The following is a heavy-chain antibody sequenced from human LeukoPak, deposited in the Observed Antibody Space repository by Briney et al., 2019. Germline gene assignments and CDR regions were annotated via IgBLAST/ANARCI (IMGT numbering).Heavy chain of an antibody. CDR1: GFTFSSYG. V-gene: IGHV3-30*02. CDR2: IRYDGSNK. Sequence: GGSLRLSCAASGFTFSSYGMHWVRQAPGKGLEWVAFIRYDGSNKYYADSVKGRFTISRDNSKNTLYLQMNSLRAEDTAVYYCAKDLEVRGVTTGNWFDPWGQGTLVTVSS. J-gene: IGHJ5*02. CDR3: AKDLEVRGVTTGNWFDP. D-gene: IGHD3-10*01.